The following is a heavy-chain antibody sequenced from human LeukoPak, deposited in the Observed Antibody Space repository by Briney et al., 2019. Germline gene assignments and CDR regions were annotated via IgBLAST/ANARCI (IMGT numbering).Heavy chain of an antibody. V-gene: IGHV3-30*18. CDR3: AKDRGYSYGYTYYYYGMDV. CDR2: ISYDGSNK. D-gene: IGHD5-18*01. J-gene: IGHJ6*02. Sequence: GRSLRLSCAASGFTFSSYGMHWVRQAPGKGLEWVAVISYDGSNKYYADSVKGRFTISRDNSKNTLYLQMNSLRAEDTAVYYCAKDRGYSYGYTYYYYGMDVWGQGTTVTVSS. CDR1: GFTFSSYG.